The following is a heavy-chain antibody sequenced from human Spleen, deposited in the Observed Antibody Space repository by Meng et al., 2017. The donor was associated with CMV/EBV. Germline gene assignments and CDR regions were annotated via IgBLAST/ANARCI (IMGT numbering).Heavy chain of an antibody. V-gene: IGHV1-2*02. J-gene: IGHJ4*02. CDR2: INPHSGGT. Sequence: QASGYNFTACYMHWVRQDPGQGLEWMGWINPHSGGTKYAQNFQGRVTMTRDTSISTAYLDLNRLTSDDTAVYYCARGVAVVPAAIFYWGQGTLVTVSS. D-gene: IGHD2-2*01. CDR3: ARGVAVVPAAIFY. CDR1: GYNFTACY.